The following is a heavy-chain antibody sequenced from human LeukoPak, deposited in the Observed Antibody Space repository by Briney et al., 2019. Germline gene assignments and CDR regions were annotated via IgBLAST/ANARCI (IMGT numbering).Heavy chain of an antibody. CDR2: IRQDGGEK. V-gene: IGHV3-7*01. Sequence: GGSLRLSCAGSGFIFNSHWMTWVRQAPGMGLEWVGNIRQDGGEKFYADSVRGRFTISRDNAKNSLYLHLNSLRAEDTAIYYCARVRTEWYIDLWGRGTLVTVSA. CDR1: GFIFNSHW. D-gene: IGHD2-8*02. CDR3: ARVRTEWYIDL. J-gene: IGHJ2*01.